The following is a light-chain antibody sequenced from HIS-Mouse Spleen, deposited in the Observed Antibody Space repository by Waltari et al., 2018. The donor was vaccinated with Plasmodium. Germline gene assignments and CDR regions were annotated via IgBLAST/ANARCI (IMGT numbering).Light chain of an antibody. J-gene: IGLJ3*02. CDR2: YYSDSDK. CDR3: MIWPSNASGV. CDR1: SDINVGSYN. V-gene: IGLV5-37*01. Sequence: QPVLTQPPSSSASPAESARLTCTLSSDINVGSYNIYWYQPKPGSPPRYLLYYYSDSDKGQGSGVPSRFSGSKDASANTGILLISGLQSEDEADYYCMIWPSNASGVFGGGTKLTVL.